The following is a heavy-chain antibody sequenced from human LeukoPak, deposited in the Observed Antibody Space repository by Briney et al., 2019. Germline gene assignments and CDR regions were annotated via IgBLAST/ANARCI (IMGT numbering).Heavy chain of an antibody. CDR2: IYPGDSDT. V-gene: IGHV5-51*01. CDR3: ARTSTIYDSSGSLDY. J-gene: IGHJ4*02. Sequence: GESLKISCKGSGYSFTSYWIGWVRQMPGKGLEWMGIIYPGDSDTRYSPSFQGQVTISADKSISTAYLQWSSLKASDTAMYYCARTSTIYDSSGSLDYWGQGTPVTVSS. D-gene: IGHD3-22*01. CDR1: GYSFTSYW.